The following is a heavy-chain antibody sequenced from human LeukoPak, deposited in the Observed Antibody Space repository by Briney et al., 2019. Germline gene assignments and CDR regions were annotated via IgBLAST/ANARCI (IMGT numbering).Heavy chain of an antibody. CDR3: ARVYYWYFDL. V-gene: IGHV4-59*01. CDR2: IYYSGST. CDR1: GGSISSYY. Sequence: SETLSLTCTVSGGSISSYYWSWIRQPPGKGLEWIGYIYYSGSTNYNPSLKSRVTISVDTSKNQFSLMLSSVTAADTAVYYCARVYYWYFDLWDRGTLVTVSS. J-gene: IGHJ2*01.